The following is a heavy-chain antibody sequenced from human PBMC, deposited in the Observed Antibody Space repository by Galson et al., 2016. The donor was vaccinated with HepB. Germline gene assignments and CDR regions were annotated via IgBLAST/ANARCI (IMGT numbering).Heavy chain of an antibody. J-gene: IGHJ4*02. V-gene: IGHV3-30-3*01. Sequence: SLRLSCAASGFTFSSYGIHWVRQAPGKGLEWVSFISFDGSTKYYADSVKGRFTISRDNSKDTLYLQMNSLRAEDTAGYYCGCSTTVTSIEYWGQGTLVTVSS. CDR3: GCSTTVTSIEY. CDR1: GFTFSSYG. CDR2: ISFDGSTK. D-gene: IGHD4-17*01.